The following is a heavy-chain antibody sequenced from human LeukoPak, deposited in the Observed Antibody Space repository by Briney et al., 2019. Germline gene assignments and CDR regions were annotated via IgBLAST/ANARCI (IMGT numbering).Heavy chain of an antibody. CDR2: ISGSGGST. J-gene: IGHJ4*02. CDR3: AKDLYRIVVVPAAPSGFDY. D-gene: IGHD2-2*01. CDR1: GFTVSSNY. Sequence: GGSLRLSCAASGFTVSSNYMSWVRQAPGKGLEWVSAISGSGGSTYYADSVKGRFTISRDNSKNTLYLQMNSLRAEDTAVYYCAKDLYRIVVVPAAPSGFDYWGQGTLVTVSS. V-gene: IGHV3-23*01.